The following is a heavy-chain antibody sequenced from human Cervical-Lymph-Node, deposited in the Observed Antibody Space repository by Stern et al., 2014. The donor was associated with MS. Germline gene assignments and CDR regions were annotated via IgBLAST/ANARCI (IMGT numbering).Heavy chain of an antibody. CDR1: GYSFTSYW. Sequence: VQLVQSGTEVKKPGESLKISCKGSGYSFTSYWIGWVRQMPGKGLEWMGIIFPADSATKYSPSFQGQVTISADKSTSTAYLQWSNLKASDAAMYYCARHMRSYFAMDVWGQGTTVIVSS. J-gene: IGHJ6*02. D-gene: IGHD3-10*01. CDR2: IFPADSAT. CDR3: ARHMRSYFAMDV. V-gene: IGHV5-51*01.